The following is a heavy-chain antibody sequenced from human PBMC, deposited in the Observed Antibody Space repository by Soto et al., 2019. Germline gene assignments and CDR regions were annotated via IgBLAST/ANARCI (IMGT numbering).Heavy chain of an antibody. D-gene: IGHD3-3*01. Sequence: SVKVSCKVSGYTLTELSMHWVRQAPGQGLEWMGGIIPIFGTANYAQKFQGRVTITADESTSTAYMELSSLRSEDTAVYYCARGSRFLEWLSIGYWGQGTLVTVSS. CDR1: GYTLTELS. J-gene: IGHJ4*02. V-gene: IGHV1-69*13. CDR2: IIPIFGTA. CDR3: ARGSRFLEWLSIGY.